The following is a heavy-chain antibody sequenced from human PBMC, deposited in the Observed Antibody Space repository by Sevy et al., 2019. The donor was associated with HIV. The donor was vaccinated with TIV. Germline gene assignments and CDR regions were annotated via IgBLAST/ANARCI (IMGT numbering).Heavy chain of an antibody. D-gene: IGHD1-26*01. CDR1: GFTFSTYG. J-gene: IGHJ6*02. CDR3: AKEGWEYLDYYYGMDV. CDR2: ISYDGSNK. V-gene: IGHV3-30*18. Sequence: GGCLRLSCAASGFTFSTYGMNWVRQAPGKGLEWVAVISYDGSNKYYGDSVRGRFTISRDNSKNMLDLQMNSLRAEDTAVYCSAKEGWEYLDYYYGMDVWGQGTTVTVSS.